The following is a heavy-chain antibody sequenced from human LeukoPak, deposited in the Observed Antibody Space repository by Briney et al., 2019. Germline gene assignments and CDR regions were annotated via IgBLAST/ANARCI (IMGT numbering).Heavy chain of an antibody. Sequence: ASVKVSCKASGYTFTSYGISWVRQAPGQGLEWMGWISAYDGNTNSAQKFQGRVIMTTDTSASTAYMELRSLRPDDTAVYYCARDGYGSGKGFFDYWGQGTLVTVSS. CDR2: ISAYDGNT. D-gene: IGHD3-10*01. CDR3: ARDGYGSGKGFFDY. J-gene: IGHJ4*02. CDR1: GYTFTSYG. V-gene: IGHV1-18*01.